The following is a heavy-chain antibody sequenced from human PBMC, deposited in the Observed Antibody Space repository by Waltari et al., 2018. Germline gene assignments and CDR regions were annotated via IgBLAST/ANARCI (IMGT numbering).Heavy chain of an antibody. CDR3: ARDYDYYYGMDV. CDR1: GGSISSYY. Sequence: QVQLQESGPGLVKPSETLSLTCTVAGGSISSYYWSWIRQPPGKALEWIGYSYYSGSTNYNPSLKSRVTISVDTSKNQFSLKLSSVTAADTAVYYCARDYDYYYGMDVWGQGTTVTVSS. CDR2: SYYSGST. D-gene: IGHD3-16*01. J-gene: IGHJ6*02. V-gene: IGHV4-59*01.